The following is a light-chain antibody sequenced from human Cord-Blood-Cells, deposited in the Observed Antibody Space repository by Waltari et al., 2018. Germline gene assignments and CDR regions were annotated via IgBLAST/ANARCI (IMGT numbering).Light chain of an antibody. J-gene: IGKJ3*01. CDR3: QQSYSTLFT. V-gene: IGKV1-39*01. Sequence: DIQMTQSPSSLSASVGDRVTITCRASQSISSYLNLYQQKPGKAPKLLIYAASSLQSGVPSRFSGSGSGTDFTLTISSLQPEYFATYYCQQSYSTLFTFGPGTKVDIK. CDR2: AAS. CDR1: QSISSY.